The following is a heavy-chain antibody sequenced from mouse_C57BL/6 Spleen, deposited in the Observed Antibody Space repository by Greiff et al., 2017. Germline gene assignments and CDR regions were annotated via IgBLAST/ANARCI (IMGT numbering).Heavy chain of an antibody. Sequence: VQLQQSGPELVKPGASVKISCKASGYAFSSSWMNWVQQRPGKGLEWIGRIYPGDGDTNYNGKFKGKATLTADKSSSTAYMQLSSLTSEDSAVYFCARDRVTTPYFDYWGQGTTLTVSS. CDR2: IYPGDGDT. D-gene: IGHD2-3*01. CDR1: GYAFSSSW. J-gene: IGHJ2*01. V-gene: IGHV1-82*01. CDR3: ARDRVTTPYFDY.